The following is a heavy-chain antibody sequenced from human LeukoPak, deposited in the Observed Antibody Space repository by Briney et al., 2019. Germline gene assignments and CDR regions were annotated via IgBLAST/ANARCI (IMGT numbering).Heavy chain of an antibody. Sequence: GGSLRHSCAASGFDVSDTYMSWVRQAPGKGLEWVSVIFSGGDTIYSDSVTGRFRLSRDHSKNILYLQMNSLRVDDSAVYYCAKDNNGPAFWGQGTLVTVSS. CDR2: IFSGGDT. CDR1: GFDVSDTY. CDR3: AKDNNGPAF. J-gene: IGHJ4*02. V-gene: IGHV3-53*01. D-gene: IGHD1/OR15-1a*01.